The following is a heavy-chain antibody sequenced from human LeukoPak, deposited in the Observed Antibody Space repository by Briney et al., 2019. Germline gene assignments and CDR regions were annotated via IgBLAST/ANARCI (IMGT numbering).Heavy chain of an antibody. CDR1: GFTFSDYY. CDR3: ARCLYYDILTGYYFFDY. Sequence: GGSLRLSCAASGFTFSDYYMSWIRQAPEKGLEWVSYISSSSSYTNYADSVKGRFTISRDNAKNSLYLQMNSLRAEDTAVYYCARCLYYDILTGYYFFDYWGQGTLVTVSS. CDR2: ISSSSSYT. D-gene: IGHD3-9*01. V-gene: IGHV3-11*03. J-gene: IGHJ4*02.